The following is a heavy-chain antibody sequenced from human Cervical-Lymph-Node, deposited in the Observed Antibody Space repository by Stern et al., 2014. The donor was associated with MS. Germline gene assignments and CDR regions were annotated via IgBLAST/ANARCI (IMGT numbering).Heavy chain of an antibody. CDR3: ARRRRVDCNGGSCYALPFDY. V-gene: IGHV4-39*02. Sequence: QLQLQESGPGLVKPSETLSLTCTVSGDSVSSTFYYWGWIRQPPGKRLEWIGSINYIGTTNYNPSLKSRGTISVDTSRNHFSLQVRSVTAADTAVYYCARRRRVDCNGGSCYALPFDYWGQGILVTVSS. D-gene: IGHD2-15*01. J-gene: IGHJ4*02. CDR1: GDSVSSTFYY. CDR2: INYIGTT.